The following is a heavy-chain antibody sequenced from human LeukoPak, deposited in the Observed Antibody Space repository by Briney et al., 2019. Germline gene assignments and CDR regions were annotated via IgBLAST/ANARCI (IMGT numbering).Heavy chain of an antibody. Sequence: GGSLRLSCAASGFTFSSYSMNWVRQAPGKGLEWVSYISSSSSTIYYADSVKGRFTISRDNAKNSLYLQMNSLRAEDTAVYYCARDLSMVRGVMGFDPWGQGTLVTVSS. CDR1: GFTFSSYS. D-gene: IGHD3-10*01. V-gene: IGHV3-48*04. J-gene: IGHJ5*02. CDR2: ISSSSSTI. CDR3: ARDLSMVRGVMGFDP.